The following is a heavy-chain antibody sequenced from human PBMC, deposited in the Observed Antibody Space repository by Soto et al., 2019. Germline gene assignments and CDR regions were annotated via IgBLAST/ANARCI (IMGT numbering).Heavy chain of an antibody. CDR3: AAGGGLPRYY. D-gene: IGHD5-12*01. V-gene: IGHV4-30-2*01. J-gene: IGHJ4*02. CDR2: IYHSGST. Sequence: QLQLQESGSGLVKPSQPLSLTCAVSGGSISSGGYSWSWIRQPPGKGLEWIGYIYHSGSTYYNPSLTSRVTISVDRSKNPVYLKLISVTDADTAVYYCAAGGGLPRYYWGQGTLVTVSS. CDR1: GGSISSGGYS.